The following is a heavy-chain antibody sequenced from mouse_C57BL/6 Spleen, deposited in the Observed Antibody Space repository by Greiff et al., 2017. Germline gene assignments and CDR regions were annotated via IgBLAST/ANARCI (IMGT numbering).Heavy chain of an antibody. CDR1: GYAFSSYW. V-gene: IGHV1-80*01. J-gene: IGHJ4*01. CDR3: ARSVYDYDYAMDY. D-gene: IGHD2-4*01. CDR2: IYPGDGDT. Sequence: VQLVESGAELVKPGASVKISCKASGYAFSSYWMNWVKQRPGKGLEWIGQIYPGDGDTNYNGKFKGKATLTADKSSSTAYMQLSSLTSEDSAVYFCARSVYDYDYAMDYWGQGTSVTVSS.